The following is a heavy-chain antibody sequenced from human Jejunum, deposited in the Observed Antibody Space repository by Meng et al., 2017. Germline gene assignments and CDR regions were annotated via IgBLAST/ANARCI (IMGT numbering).Heavy chain of an antibody. V-gene: IGHV3-74*01. D-gene: IGHD6-25*01. CDR2: LSSDGSAT. J-gene: IGHJ4*02. CDR1: GFAFTRYW. CDR3: AADPAATPLFQLDD. Sequence: QLVESVGSLVQPGGSLRLSCGASGFAFTRYWMHWVRQVPGKGLEWVSCLSSDGSATYYADSVKGRFTISRDNAKSTLYLQMNSLRADDTAVYYCAADPAATPLFQLDDWGQGTLVTVSS.